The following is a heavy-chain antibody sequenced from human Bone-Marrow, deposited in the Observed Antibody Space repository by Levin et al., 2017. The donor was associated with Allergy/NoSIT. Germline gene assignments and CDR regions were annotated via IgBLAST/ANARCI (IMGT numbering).Heavy chain of an antibody. V-gene: IGHV4-39*01. J-gene: IGHJ5*02. CDR2: IYYSGST. Sequence: SETLSLTCTVSGGSISSSSYYWGWIRQPPGKGLEWIGSIYYSGSTYYNPSLKSRVTISVDTSKNQFSLKLSSVTAADTAVYYCARRILTGYYRVNWFDPWGQGTLVTVSS. CDR1: GGSISSSSYY. CDR3: ARRILTGYYRVNWFDP. D-gene: IGHD3-9*01.